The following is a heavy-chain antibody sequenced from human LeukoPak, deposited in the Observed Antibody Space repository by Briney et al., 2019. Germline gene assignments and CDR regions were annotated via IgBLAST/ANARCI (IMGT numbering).Heavy chain of an antibody. J-gene: IGHJ5*02. V-gene: IGHV3-23*01. CDR3: AKPPRSAADNWFDP. Sequence: PGGSLRLSCAASGFTISTYAMNWVRQAPGKGLEWVSGISAGGGSTYYADSVKGRFTISRDNSKNTLYLQMNSLTVEDTAVYYCAKPPRSAADNWFDPWGQGTLVTVSS. CDR1: GFTISTYA. D-gene: IGHD6-13*01. CDR2: ISAGGGST.